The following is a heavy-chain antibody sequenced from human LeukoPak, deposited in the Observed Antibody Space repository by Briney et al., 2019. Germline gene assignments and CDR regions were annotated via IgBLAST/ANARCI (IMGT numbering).Heavy chain of an antibody. CDR1: GFTFSSYS. D-gene: IGHD6-19*01. Sequence: GGSLRLSCAASGFTFSSYSMNWVRQAPGKGLEWVSSISSSSSYIYYADSVKGRFTISRDNAKNSLYLQMNSLRAEDTAVYYCASSGWRQSFDCWGQGTLVTVSS. CDR2: ISSSSSYI. CDR3: ASSGWRQSFDC. V-gene: IGHV3-21*01. J-gene: IGHJ4*02.